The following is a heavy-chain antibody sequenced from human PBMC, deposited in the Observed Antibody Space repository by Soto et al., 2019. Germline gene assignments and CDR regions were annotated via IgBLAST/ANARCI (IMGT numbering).Heavy chain of an antibody. J-gene: IGHJ6*02. Sequence: QVQLVESGGGVVQPGRSLRLSCAASGFTFSSYAMYWVRQAPGKGLEWVAVISYDGNNKYYADYVKGRFTISRDNSKNTWYLHMNSVGAEDMAVYYCARAGCDGGSCYTLVGLRYGMDVWGQGTTVTVSS. CDR2: ISYDGNNK. CDR3: ARAGCDGGSCYTLVGLRYGMDV. CDR1: GFTFSSYA. D-gene: IGHD2-15*01. V-gene: IGHV3-30-3*01.